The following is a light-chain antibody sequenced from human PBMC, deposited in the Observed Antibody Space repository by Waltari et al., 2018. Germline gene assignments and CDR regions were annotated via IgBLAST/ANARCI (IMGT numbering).Light chain of an antibody. CDR2: KVS. CDR3: MQGTLRPWT. J-gene: IGKJ1*01. Sequence: DVVLTQPPLSLPVTLGQPASISCRSSQSLLSSDGNTYFNWFQQRPGQSPRRLVYKVSNRDSGVPDRFSGSGSGTIFTLRISRVEAEDVGVYYCMQGTLRPWTFGQGTKVEIK. V-gene: IGKV2-30*01. CDR1: QSLLSSDGNTY.